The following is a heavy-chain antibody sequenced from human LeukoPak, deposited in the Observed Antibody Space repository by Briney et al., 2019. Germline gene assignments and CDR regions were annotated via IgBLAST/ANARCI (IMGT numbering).Heavy chain of an antibody. D-gene: IGHD3-22*01. CDR1: TDSISSYY. V-gene: IGHV4-59*08. Sequence: SETLSLTCSVSTDSISSYYWSWIRPPPGKGLEWIGYIYYSGSTNYNPSLKCRVTISVDTSKHQSPLKLSSVTAADTAVYYCARLATYFDSSGYDYHFDYWGQGTLVTVSS. J-gene: IGHJ4*02. CDR2: IYYSGST. CDR3: ARLATYFDSSGYDYHFDY.